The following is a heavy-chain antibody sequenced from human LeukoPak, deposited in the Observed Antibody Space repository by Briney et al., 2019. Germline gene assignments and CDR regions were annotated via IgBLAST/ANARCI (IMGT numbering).Heavy chain of an antibody. J-gene: IGHJ5*02. V-gene: IGHV4-4*07. Sequence: SETLSLTCTVSGGSISSYYWSWIRQPAGKGLEWIGRIYTSGSTNYNPSLKNRVTMSVDTSKNQFSLKLSSVTAADTAVYYCARDADCSSTSCYSSWFDPWGQGTLDSVSS. D-gene: IGHD2-2*01. CDR3: ARDADCSSTSCYSSWFDP. CDR1: GGSISSYY. CDR2: IYTSGST.